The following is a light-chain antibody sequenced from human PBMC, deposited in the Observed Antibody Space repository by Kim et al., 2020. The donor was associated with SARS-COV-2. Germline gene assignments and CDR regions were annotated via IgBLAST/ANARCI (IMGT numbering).Light chain of an antibody. CDR2: GAS. Sequence: SPGESATLSCRASQSVTINYLAWFRQTPGQAPRLLTYGASTRATDAPDRFSGSGSGTDFTLTISRLEPEDFAVYFCQQYANPPWTFGQGTKVEVK. CDR3: QQYANPPWT. V-gene: IGKV3-20*01. J-gene: IGKJ1*01. CDR1: QSVTINY.